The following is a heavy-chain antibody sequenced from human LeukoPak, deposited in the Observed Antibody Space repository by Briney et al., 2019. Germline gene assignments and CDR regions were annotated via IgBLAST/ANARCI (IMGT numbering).Heavy chain of an antibody. Sequence: GGSLRLSCAASGFTFSSYAMSWVRQAPGKGLEWVSSISGSGGSTYYADSVKGRFTISRDNSKNTLYLQMNSLRAEDTAVYYCAKEGYLTVTTAVYDYWGQGTLVTVSS. CDR1: GFTFSSYA. V-gene: IGHV3-23*01. CDR2: ISGSGGST. D-gene: IGHD4-17*01. J-gene: IGHJ4*02. CDR3: AKEGYLTVTTAVYDY.